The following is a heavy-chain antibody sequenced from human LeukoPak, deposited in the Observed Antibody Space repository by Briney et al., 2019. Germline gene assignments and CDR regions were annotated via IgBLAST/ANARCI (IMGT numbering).Heavy chain of an antibody. J-gene: IGHJ4*02. Sequence: GGSLRLSCAASGFTFSNYAMSWVRQAPGKGLEWVSVISGSGGSTYYVDSVQGRFTISRDNSKNTLFLQMDSLRAEDTAVYYCAKDRRAGSYDYWGQGTLVTVSS. CDR3: AKDRRAGSYDY. D-gene: IGHD3-10*01. CDR1: GFTFSNYA. V-gene: IGHV3-23*01. CDR2: ISGSGGST.